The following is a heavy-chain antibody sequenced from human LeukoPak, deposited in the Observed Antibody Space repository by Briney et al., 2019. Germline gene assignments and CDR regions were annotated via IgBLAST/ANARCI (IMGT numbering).Heavy chain of an antibody. CDR2: IYSGGST. V-gene: IGHV3-66*01. Sequence: AGGSLRLSCAASGFTVSSNYMSWVRQAPGKGLEWVSVIYSGGSTYYADSVKGRFTISRDNSKNTLYLQMNSLRAEDTAVYYCASGRDGYNLAAFDIWGQGTMVTVSS. CDR1: GFTVSSNY. J-gene: IGHJ3*02. D-gene: IGHD5-24*01. CDR3: ASGRDGYNLAAFDI.